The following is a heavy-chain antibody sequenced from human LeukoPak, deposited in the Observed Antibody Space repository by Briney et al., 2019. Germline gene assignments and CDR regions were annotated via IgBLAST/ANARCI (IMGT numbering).Heavy chain of an antibody. V-gene: IGHV3-23*01. Sequence: AGSLRLSCAASGFTFSNYAMSWVRQAPGKGLEWVSAISDSGAGTYYADSVKGRFTISRDNSKNTLYLQMNSLRAEDTAVYYCAKLLVAYWGQGTLVTVSS. J-gene: IGHJ1*01. CDR1: GFTFSNYA. D-gene: IGHD2/OR15-2a*01. CDR2: ISDSGAGT. CDR3: AKLLVAY.